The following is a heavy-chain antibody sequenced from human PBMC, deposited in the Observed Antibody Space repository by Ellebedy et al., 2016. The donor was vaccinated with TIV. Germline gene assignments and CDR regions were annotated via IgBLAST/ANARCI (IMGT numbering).Heavy chain of an antibody. CDR1: GFILTDYG. D-gene: IGHD6-13*01. V-gene: IGHV3-30*02. J-gene: IGHJ5*02. CDR2: IRYDGSDK. Sequence: PGGSLRLSCAASGFILTDYGVHWVRHAPGKGLEWVAFIRYDGSDKYYAESVRGRFTISRDNSKNTLYLQMNSLISEDTAVYYCAKDAGSRWAENWFDPWGQGTLVTVSS. CDR3: AKDAGSRWAENWFDP.